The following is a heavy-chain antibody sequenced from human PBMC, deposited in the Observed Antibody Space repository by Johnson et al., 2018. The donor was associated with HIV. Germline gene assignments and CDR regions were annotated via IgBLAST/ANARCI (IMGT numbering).Heavy chain of an antibody. J-gene: IGHJ3*02. V-gene: IGHV3-7*01. CDR3: ARDGPRRDAYDI. CDR2: IKQDGSDK. Sequence: VQLVESGGALVKPGGSLRLSCAASGFTFSNYWMSWVRQAPGKGLEWVANIKQDGSDKYYVDSVKGRFTIYRDNAKNSLYLQINGLRAEDMAVYYCARDGPRRDAYDIWGQGKWSPSLQ. CDR1: GFTFSNYW.